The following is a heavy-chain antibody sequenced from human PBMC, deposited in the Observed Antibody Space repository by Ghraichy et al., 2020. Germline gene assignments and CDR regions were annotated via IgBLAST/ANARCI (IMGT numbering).Heavy chain of an antibody. J-gene: IGHJ4*02. D-gene: IGHD1-7*01. CDR3: ARNDWTYPLLFDS. Sequence: GGSLRLSCAASGFSFSGYSMNWVRQAPGKGLEWVSYISASSTPFYADSVKGRFTISRDSAKNLVFLQMSSLGDEDTAVYFCARNDWTYPLLFDSWGQGALVTVSS. CDR2: ISASSTP. CDR1: GFSFSGYS. V-gene: IGHV3-48*02.